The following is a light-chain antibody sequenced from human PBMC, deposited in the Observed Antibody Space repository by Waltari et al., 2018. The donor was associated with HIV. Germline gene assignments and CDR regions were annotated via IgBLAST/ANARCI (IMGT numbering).Light chain of an antibody. J-gene: IGLJ2*01. CDR2: RNN. CDR3: AAWDDSLSGLV. Sequence: QSVLTQPPSASGTPGQRVTISCSGSSSNIGSTYVYWYQQLPGTAPKLLIYRNNPPRLGVPARLSGSKSGTSASLAISGLRSEDEADYYCAAWDDSLSGLVFGGGTKLTVL. V-gene: IGLV1-47*01. CDR1: SSNIGSTY.